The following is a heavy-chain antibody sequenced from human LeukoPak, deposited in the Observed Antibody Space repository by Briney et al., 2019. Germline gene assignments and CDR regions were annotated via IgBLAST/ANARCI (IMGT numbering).Heavy chain of an antibody. Sequence: APVKVSCKASGYTFSGFTGYYIHWVRQAPGQGLEWMGWLNPNSGGTNSAQKLQGRVTMTRDTSISTAYMELSRLGSDDTAVYYCARGCESKEAVVLKGWFDPWGQGTLVTVSS. CDR1: GYTFSGFTGYY. J-gene: IGHJ5*02. CDR3: ARGCESKEAVVLKGWFDP. V-gene: IGHV1-2*02. CDR2: LNPNSGGT. D-gene: IGHD6-19*01.